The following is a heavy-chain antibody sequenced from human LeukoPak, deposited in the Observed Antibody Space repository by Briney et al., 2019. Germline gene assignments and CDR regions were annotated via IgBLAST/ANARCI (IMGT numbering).Heavy chain of an antibody. V-gene: IGHV1-2*02. J-gene: IGHJ4*02. D-gene: IGHD6-19*01. CDR1: GYTFTGYY. Sequence: ASVKVSCKASGYTFTGYYMHWVRQAPGQGLEWMGWINPNSGGTNYAQKFQGRVTMTRDTSISTAYMELSRLRSDDTAVYYCARDLSPIAVAGHLPDYWGQGTLVTVSS. CDR3: ARDLSPIAVAGHLPDY. CDR2: INPNSGGT.